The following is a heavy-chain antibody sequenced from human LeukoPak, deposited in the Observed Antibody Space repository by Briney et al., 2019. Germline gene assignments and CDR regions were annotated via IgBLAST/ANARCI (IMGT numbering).Heavy chain of an antibody. Sequence: GGSLRPSCAASGFTFSGSAIHWVRQASGKGREWVGRIRSKVNNYATEYAASVRGRFTISRDDSKNTAYLQMNSLKIEDTAVYYCARPYADLGGDFDHWGQGTLVTVSS. CDR3: ARPYADLGGDFDH. J-gene: IGHJ4*02. V-gene: IGHV3-73*01. CDR1: GFTFSGSA. CDR2: IRSKVNNYAT. D-gene: IGHD4-17*01.